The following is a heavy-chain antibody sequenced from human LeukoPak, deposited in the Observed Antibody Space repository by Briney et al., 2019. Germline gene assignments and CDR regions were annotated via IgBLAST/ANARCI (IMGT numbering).Heavy chain of an antibody. CDR1: GFTFSSYG. J-gene: IGHJ4*02. CDR2: IRYDGSNK. Sequence: PGGSLRLSCAASGFTFSSYGMHWVRQAPGKGLEWVAFIRYDGSNKYYADSVKGRFTISRDNSKNTLYLQMNSLRAEDTAVYYCAKDYDSSGYPPYYFDYWGQGTLVTVSS. D-gene: IGHD3-22*01. CDR3: AKDYDSSGYPPYYFDY. V-gene: IGHV3-30*02.